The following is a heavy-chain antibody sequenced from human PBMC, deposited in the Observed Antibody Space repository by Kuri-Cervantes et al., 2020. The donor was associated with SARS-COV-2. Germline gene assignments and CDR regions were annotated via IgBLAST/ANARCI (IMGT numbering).Heavy chain of an antibody. Sequence: SETLSLTCTVSGGSISSYYWSWIRQPPGKGLEWIGYIYYSGTTNYNPSLKSRVTISVDTSKNQFSLKLSSVTAADTAVYYCARIVGGGDEGDYWGQGTLVTVSS. J-gene: IGHJ4*02. CDR1: GGSISSYY. V-gene: IGHV4-59*01. D-gene: IGHD5-12*01. CDR2: IYYSGTT. CDR3: ARIVGGGDEGDY.